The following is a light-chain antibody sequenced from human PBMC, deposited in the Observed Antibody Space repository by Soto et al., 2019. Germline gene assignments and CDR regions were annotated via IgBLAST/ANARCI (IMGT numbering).Light chain of an antibody. CDR1: SGSIANNF. CDR2: KDN. J-gene: IGLJ3*02. V-gene: IGLV6-57*01. CDR3: QTYDNTHHRV. Sequence: NFMLIQPHSVSESPGKTVTMSCTRSSGSIANNFVQWYQQRPGSSPTTVIYKDNQRPSGVPDRFSGSIDSSTNSASLSISGLKTVDEADYYCQTYDNTHHRVFGGGTNLTVL.